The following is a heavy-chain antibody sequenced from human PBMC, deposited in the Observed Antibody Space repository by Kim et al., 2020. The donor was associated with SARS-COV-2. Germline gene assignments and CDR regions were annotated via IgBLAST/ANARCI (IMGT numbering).Heavy chain of an antibody. CDR3: ARQGYYGSGSYYTFDY. CDR2: IYYSVST. J-gene: IGHJ4*01. V-gene: IGHV4-39*01. D-gene: IGHD3-10*01. Sequence: SETLSPTCTVSGGSIRSGSYYWGWIRQPPGKGLEWIGTIYYSVSTYYNPSLKSRVTVSVDTSKNQFSLKLSSVTAADTAVYYCARQGYYGSGSYYTFDY. CDR1: GGSIRSGSYY.